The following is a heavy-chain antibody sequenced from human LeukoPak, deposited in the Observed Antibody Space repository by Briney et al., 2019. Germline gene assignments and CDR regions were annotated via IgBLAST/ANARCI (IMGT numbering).Heavy chain of an antibody. CDR1: GASISSGGYS. Sequence: SETLSLTCAVSGASISSGGYSWSWIRQPPGKGLEWIGYIYNSENTHYNPSLKSRLTISVDTSKNHFSLKLSSVTAADTAVYYCARGVWGSYRPWYFDYWGQGTLVTVSS. CDR3: ARGVWGSYRPWYFDY. J-gene: IGHJ4*02. CDR2: IYNSENT. D-gene: IGHD3-16*02. V-gene: IGHV4-30-4*07.